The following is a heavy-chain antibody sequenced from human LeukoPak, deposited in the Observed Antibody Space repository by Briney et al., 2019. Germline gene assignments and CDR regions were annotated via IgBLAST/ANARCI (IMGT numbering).Heavy chain of an antibody. D-gene: IGHD1-14*01. CDR3: ARGYRGIWGYYYYYMDV. J-gene: IGHJ6*03. CDR1: GGSFSGYY. V-gene: IGHV4-34*01. Sequence: PSETLSLTCAVYGGSFSGYYWSWIRQPPGKGLEWIGEINHSGSTNYNPSLKSRVTISVDTSKNQFSLKLSSVTAADTAVYYCARGYRGIWGYYYYYMDVWGKGTTVTVSS. CDR2: INHSGST.